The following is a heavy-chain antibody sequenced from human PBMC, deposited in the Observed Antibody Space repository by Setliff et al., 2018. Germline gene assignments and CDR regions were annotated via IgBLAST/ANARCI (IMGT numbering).Heavy chain of an antibody. CDR1: GGSFSGYY. CDR3: ARASGGARGVFFDY. Sequence: ETLSLTCAVYGGSFSGYYWSWIRQPPGKGLEWIGEINHSGGTSYNPSLMSRVTISVDTSKNQFSLKLSSVTAADTAVYYCARASGGARGVFFDYWGQGTLVTVSS. CDR2: INHSGGT. J-gene: IGHJ4*02. V-gene: IGHV4-34*01. D-gene: IGHD3-10*01.